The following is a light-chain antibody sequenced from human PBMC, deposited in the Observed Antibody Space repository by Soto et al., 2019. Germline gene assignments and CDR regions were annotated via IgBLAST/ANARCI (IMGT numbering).Light chain of an antibody. CDR2: GAP. J-gene: IGKJ2*01. V-gene: IGKV3-15*01. CDR3: QQYNNWPPYT. CDR1: QSVSSN. Sequence: EIVMTQSPATLSVSPGERATLSCRASQSVSSNLAWYQQKPGQAPRLLIYGAPTRATGIPARCSGSGSGTEFTLTISSLQSEDFAVYYCQQYNNWPPYTFGQGTKLEIK.